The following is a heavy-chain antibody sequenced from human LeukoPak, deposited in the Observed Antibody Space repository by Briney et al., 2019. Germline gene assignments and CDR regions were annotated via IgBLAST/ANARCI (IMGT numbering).Heavy chain of an antibody. CDR2: ISWNSGNI. Sequence: GGSLRLSCAASGFTFDDYAMHWVRQAPGKGLEWVSGISWNSGNIGYADSVKGRFTISRDNAKNSLYLQMNSLRAEDTALYHCAKDSDGYIARNFDYWGQGTQVTVSS. CDR3: AKDSDGYIARNFDY. V-gene: IGHV3-9*01. J-gene: IGHJ4*02. D-gene: IGHD3-22*01. CDR1: GFTFDDYA.